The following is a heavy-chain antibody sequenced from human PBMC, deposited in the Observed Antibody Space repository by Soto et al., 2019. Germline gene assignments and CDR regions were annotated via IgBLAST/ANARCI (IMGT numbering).Heavy chain of an antibody. V-gene: IGHV1-69*01. Sequence: QVQLVQSGAEVKKPGSSVKVSCKASGGTFSSYAISWVRQAPGQGLEWMGGIIPIFGTANYAQKFQGRVTITADESTSTAYMELSSLRSEDTAVYYCARRSSYLDTAMVSDYYGMDVWGQGTTVTVSS. CDR3: ARRSSYLDTAMVSDYYGMDV. J-gene: IGHJ6*02. CDR2: IIPIFGTA. CDR1: GGTFSSYA. D-gene: IGHD5-18*01.